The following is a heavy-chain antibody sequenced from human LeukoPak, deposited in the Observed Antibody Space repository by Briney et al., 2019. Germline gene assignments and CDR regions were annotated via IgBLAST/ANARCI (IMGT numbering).Heavy chain of an antibody. CDR2: ISAYNGNT. D-gene: IGHD5-24*01. CDR3: ARDGWRWLQSYAFDI. J-gene: IGHJ3*02. CDR1: GYTFTSYG. V-gene: IGHV1-18*01. Sequence: ASVKVSCKASGYTFTSYGISWVRQAPGQGLEWMGWISAYNGNTNYAQKLQGRVTMTTDTSTSTAYMELRSLRSDDTAVYYCARDGWRWLQSYAFDIWGQGTMVTVSS.